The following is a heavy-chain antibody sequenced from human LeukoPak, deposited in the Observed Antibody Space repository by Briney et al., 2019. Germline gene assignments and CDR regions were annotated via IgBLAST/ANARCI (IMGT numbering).Heavy chain of an antibody. D-gene: IGHD2-15*01. CDR3: AKNGDRGAYCSGGTCYPYYYYYMDV. J-gene: IGHJ6*03. CDR2: TSSSDAGT. V-gene: IGHV3-23*01. Sequence: GGSLRLSCAASGFTFSSYAMSWVRQTPGKGLEWVAATSSSDAGTYHADSVRGRFTISRDNSRNTLYLQMNSLRAEDTAIYYCAKNGDRGAYCSGGTCYPYYYYYMDVWGKGTTVTISS. CDR1: GFTFSSYA.